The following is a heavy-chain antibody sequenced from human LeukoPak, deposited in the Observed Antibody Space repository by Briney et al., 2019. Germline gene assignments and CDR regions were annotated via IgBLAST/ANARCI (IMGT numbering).Heavy chain of an antibody. Sequence: PGGSLRLSCAASGFTFSSYNRNWVRQAPGKGLEWVSSIPTSSNYIYYADSVKGRFTISRDNAKNSLYPQMNSLRAEDTTVYYCARDCWDYGSGSYCGIDYWGQGTLVTVSS. V-gene: IGHV3-21*03. CDR3: ARDCWDYGSGSYCGIDY. D-gene: IGHD3-10*01. J-gene: IGHJ4*02. CDR2: IPTSSNYI. CDR1: GFTFSSYN.